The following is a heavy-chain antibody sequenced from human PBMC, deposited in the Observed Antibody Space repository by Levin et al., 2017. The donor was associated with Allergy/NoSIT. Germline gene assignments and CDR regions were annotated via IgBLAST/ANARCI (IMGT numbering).Heavy chain of an antibody. CDR1: GFTFSDHF. D-gene: IGHD3-16*01. Sequence: PGGSLRLSCAASGFTFSDHFMDWVRQAPGKGLEWVARIKDKGYGYATDYAASVQGRFTISRDDSTSSVTLQMDSLKTEDTALYYCANPQNYNSVYWGQGTLVTVSS. V-gene: IGHV3-72*01. CDR2: IKDKGYGYAT. CDR3: ANPQNYNSVY. J-gene: IGHJ4*02.